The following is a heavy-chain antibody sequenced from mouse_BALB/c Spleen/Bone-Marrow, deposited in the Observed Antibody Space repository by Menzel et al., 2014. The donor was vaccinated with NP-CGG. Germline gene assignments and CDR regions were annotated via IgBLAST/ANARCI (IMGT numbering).Heavy chain of an antibody. J-gene: IGHJ1*01. Sequence: EVQLVESGPSLVKPSQTLSLTCSVTGDSITSGYWNWIRKFPGNKLEYMGYISNSGTTYYNPSLRSRISITRDTSKNQYYLQLSSVAPEDTATYYCSREGPALITTGYFDVWGAGTTVTVSS. CDR3: SREGPALITTGYFDV. V-gene: IGHV3-8*02. CDR2: ISNSGTT. D-gene: IGHD2-4*01. CDR1: GDSITSGY.